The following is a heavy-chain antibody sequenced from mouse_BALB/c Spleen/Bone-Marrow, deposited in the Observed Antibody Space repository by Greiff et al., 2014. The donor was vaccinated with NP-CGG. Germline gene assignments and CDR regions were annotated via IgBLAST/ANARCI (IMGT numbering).Heavy chain of an antibody. CDR1: GYTFTSSC. CDR3: ATHHRCDYYFAY. D-gene: IGHD2-14*01. J-gene: IGHJ2*01. Sequence: VQLQQSGLALSGSGASVKLSCKTSGYTFTSSCMHWAKQRPGHGLEWIGKIDPNSANTNYNGKFKGKATLTVDTSSSTAYVDLSSLTSEDSAVYYCATHHRCDYYFAYWSQGTLLTVSA. V-gene: IGHV1S130*01. CDR2: IDPNSANT.